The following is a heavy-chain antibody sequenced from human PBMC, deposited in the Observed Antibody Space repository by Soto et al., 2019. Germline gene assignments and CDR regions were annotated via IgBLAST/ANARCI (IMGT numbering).Heavy chain of an antibody. CDR2: VTTKANNYAT. CDR3: TSRMDV. CDR1: GFTFSASN. V-gene: IGHV3-73*02. J-gene: IGHJ6*02. Sequence: EVQLVESGGGLVQPGGSLRLSCAASGFTFSASNLHWVRQASGKGLEWVGRVTTKANNYATAYAASVKGRFTISRDDSNNTAHLQMNSLKTEDTAVYYCTSRMDVWGLGTTVTVSS.